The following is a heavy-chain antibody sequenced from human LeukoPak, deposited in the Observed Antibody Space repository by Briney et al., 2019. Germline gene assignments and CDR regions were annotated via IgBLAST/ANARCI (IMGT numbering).Heavy chain of an antibody. CDR1: GFIVNSKY. Sequence: PGGSLRLSCAASGFIVNSKYMSWIRQAPGKELEWVSVMYSGGTAFYADSVKGRFTISRDNSKNTLYLQMNSLRAEDTAVYYCAKDGYSSSQLSDYWGQGTLVTVSS. V-gene: IGHV3-53*01. J-gene: IGHJ4*02. CDR2: MYSGGTA. CDR3: AKDGYSSSQLSDY. D-gene: IGHD6-6*01.